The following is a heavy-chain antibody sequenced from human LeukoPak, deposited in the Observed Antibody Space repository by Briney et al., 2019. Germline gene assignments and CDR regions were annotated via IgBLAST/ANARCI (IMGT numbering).Heavy chain of an antibody. CDR1: GFTVSSNY. D-gene: IGHD3-22*01. V-gene: IGHV3-66*01. CDR2: IYSGGST. CDR3: ASDYYDSSGYYYVDY. Sequence: PGGSLRLSCAASGFTVSSNYMSWVRQAPGKGLEWVSVIYSGGSTYYADSVKGRFTISRDNSKNTLYLQVNSLRAEDTAVYYCASDYYDSSGYYYVDYWGQGTLVTVSS. J-gene: IGHJ4*02.